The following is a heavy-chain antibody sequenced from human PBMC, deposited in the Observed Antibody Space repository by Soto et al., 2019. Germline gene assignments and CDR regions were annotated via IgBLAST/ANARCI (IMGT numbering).Heavy chain of an antibody. V-gene: IGHV3-7*01. D-gene: IGHD3-10*02. CDR3: ARDHAGRTTFGYYYYGMDV. CDR1: GFTFSGYW. Sequence: GGSLRLSCAASGFTFSGYWMSWVRQAPGKGLEWVANINQDGSEKYYVDSVKGRFTISRDNSKNTLYLQMNSLRAEDTAVYYCARDHAGRTTFGYYYYGMDVWGQGTTVTVSS. CDR2: INQDGSEK. J-gene: IGHJ6*02.